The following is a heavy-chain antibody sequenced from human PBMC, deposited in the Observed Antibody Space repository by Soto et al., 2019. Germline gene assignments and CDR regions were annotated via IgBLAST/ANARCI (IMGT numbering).Heavy chain of an antibody. V-gene: IGHV4-39*01. CDR1: GGSISSSSYY. Sequence: SETLSLTCTVSGGSISSSSYYWGWIHQPPGKGLEWIGSIYYSGSTYYNPSLKSRVTISVDTSKNQFSLKLSSVTAADTAVYYCARHEPVLIAAAGTGWFDPWGQGTLLTVSS. CDR3: ARHEPVLIAAAGTGWFDP. J-gene: IGHJ5*02. D-gene: IGHD6-13*01. CDR2: IYYSGST.